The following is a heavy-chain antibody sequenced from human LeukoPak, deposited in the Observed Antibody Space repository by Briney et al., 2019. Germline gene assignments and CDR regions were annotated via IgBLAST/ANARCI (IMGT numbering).Heavy chain of an antibody. J-gene: IGHJ5*02. CDR1: GYTFTDYY. CDR2: INPNSGDT. Sequence: ASVKVSCKASGYTFTDYYIHWVRQAPGQGLEWMGWINPNSGDTDYAQKFQGRVTMTRDTSISTAYMELSRLRSDDTAVYYCAREGGPWGDNWFDPWGQGTLVTVSS. V-gene: IGHV1-2*02. CDR3: AREGGPWGDNWFDP. D-gene: IGHD7-27*01.